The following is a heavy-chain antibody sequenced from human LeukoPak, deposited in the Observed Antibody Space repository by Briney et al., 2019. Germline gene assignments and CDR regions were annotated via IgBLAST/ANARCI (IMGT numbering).Heavy chain of an antibody. CDR1: GFTFDDYA. J-gene: IGHJ4*02. Sequence: PGGSLRLSCAASGFTFDDYAMHWVRQAPGKGLEWVSGISWNSGSIGYADSVKGRFTISRDNAKNSLYLQMNSLRAEDTALYYCAKDWGLIRGDGSFDYWGQGTLVTVSS. CDR3: AKDWGLIRGDGSFDY. CDR2: ISWNSGSI. V-gene: IGHV3-9*01. D-gene: IGHD3-16*01.